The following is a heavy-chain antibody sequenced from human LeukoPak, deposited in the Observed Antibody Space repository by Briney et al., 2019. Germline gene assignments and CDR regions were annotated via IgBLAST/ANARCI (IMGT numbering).Heavy chain of an antibody. V-gene: IGHV3-74*03. Sequence: GGSLRLSCAASGFTFSTHWIHWVRQAPGKGLEWVSRITIDGSSTTYADSVKGRFTNSRDSAKNTLYLQMNSLRAEDTAVYYCTRDRFYAMDAWGQGTTVTVSS. CDR2: ITIDGSST. CDR1: GFTFSTHW. J-gene: IGHJ6*02. CDR3: TRDRFYAMDA.